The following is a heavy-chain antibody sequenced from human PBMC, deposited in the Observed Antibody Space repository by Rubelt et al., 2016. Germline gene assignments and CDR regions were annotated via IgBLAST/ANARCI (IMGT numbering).Heavy chain of an antibody. CDR1: GYSFTSNW. CDR3: ARSRGSSWIWGLAEYFQH. Sequence: PGESLKISCMDSGYSFTSNWIGWVRQVPGKGLEWMGIIYPGDSDTRYSPSFQGQVTISADRSISTAYLQWSSLTASDTAMYYCARSRGSSWIWGLAEYFQHWGPGTLVTVSS. V-gene: IGHV5-51*01. CDR2: IYPGDSDT. J-gene: IGHJ1*01. D-gene: IGHD6-13*01.